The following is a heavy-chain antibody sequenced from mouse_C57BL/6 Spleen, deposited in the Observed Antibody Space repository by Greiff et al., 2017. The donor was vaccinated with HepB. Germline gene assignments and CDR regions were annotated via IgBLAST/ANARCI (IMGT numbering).Heavy chain of an antibody. J-gene: IGHJ1*01. V-gene: IGHV1-50*01. CDR1: GYTFTSYW. CDR3: ARCDLPRYFDV. CDR2: IDPSDSYT. Sequence: QVQLQQPGAELVKPGASVKLSCKASGYTFTSYWMQWVKQRPGQGLEWIGEIDPSDSYTNYNQKFKGKAKLTVDTSSSTAYMQLSSLTSEDSAVYYCARCDLPRYFDVWGSGTTVTVSS. D-gene: IGHD2-1*01.